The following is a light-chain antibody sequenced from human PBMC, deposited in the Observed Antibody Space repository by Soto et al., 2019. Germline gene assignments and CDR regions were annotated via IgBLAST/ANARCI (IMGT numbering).Light chain of an antibody. V-gene: IGKV3-11*01. Sequence: EIVLTQSPATLSLSPGEIATLSCRASQSISIYLAWYQQRPGQAPRLLIYDASNRATAIPARFSGSGSETDFTLTISSLEPEDFAVYYCQQRFMWPLTFGGGTKVEIK. CDR2: DAS. CDR1: QSISIY. CDR3: QQRFMWPLT. J-gene: IGKJ4*01.